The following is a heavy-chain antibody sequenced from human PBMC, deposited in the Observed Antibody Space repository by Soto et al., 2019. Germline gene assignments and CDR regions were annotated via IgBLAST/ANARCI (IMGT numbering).Heavy chain of an antibody. CDR3: ALSGSYFRDFDF. CDR1: GGSFSSYA. J-gene: IGHJ4*02. CDR2: FIPMFRST. V-gene: IGHV1-69*06. Sequence: QVHLVQSETEMKKPGSSVQVSCKASGGSFSSYAVSWLRQAPGQGLEWMGGFIPMFRSTKYAGKFQGRVTIAADTSTGTASMDLNSLTSEDTAVYYCALSGSYFRDFDFWGQGTLVTVSS. D-gene: IGHD1-26*01.